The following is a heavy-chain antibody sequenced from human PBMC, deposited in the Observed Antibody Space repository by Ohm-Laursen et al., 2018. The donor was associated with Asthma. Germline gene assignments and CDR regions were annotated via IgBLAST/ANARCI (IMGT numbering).Heavy chain of an antibody. CDR1: GGSISSSSYY. V-gene: IGHV4-39*07. CDR3: AREIEAFDI. J-gene: IGHJ3*02. Sequence: PSQTLSLTCTVSGGSISSSSYYWGWIRQPPGKGLEWIGSIYYSGSTYYNPSLKSRVTISVDTSKNQFSLKLSSVTAADTAVYYCAREIEAFDIWGQGTMVTVSS. CDR2: IYYSGST.